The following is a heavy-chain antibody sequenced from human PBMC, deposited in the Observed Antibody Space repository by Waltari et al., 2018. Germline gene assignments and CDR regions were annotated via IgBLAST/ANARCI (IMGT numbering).Heavy chain of an antibody. J-gene: IGHJ5*02. Sequence: QLQLQESGSGLVKPSQTLSLTCAVSGGSISSGGYSWRWFRQPPGKGLEGIGYIYHSGGTYYNPSLKSRVTISVDRSKNQFSLKLSSVTAADTAVYYCAREVNGDYGGNWFDPWGQGTLVTVSS. CDR2: IYHSGGT. CDR1: GGSISSGGYS. V-gene: IGHV4-30-2*01. D-gene: IGHD4-17*01. CDR3: AREVNGDYGGNWFDP.